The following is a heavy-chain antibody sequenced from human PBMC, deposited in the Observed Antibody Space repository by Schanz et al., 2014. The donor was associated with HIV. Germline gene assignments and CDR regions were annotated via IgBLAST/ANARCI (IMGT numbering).Heavy chain of an antibody. CDR1: GFSFSSYA. CDR3: VRLMSSDYDFYHYGMDV. J-gene: IGHJ6*02. D-gene: IGHD4-17*01. V-gene: IGHV3-48*04. Sequence: EVQLLEAGGGLVQPGGSLRLSCAAAGFSFSSYAMSWVRQAPRKGLEWVSSLSGSGSNIYYADSVKGRFTISRDNGKNSLYLQMNSLRAEDTAVYYCVRLMSSDYDFYHYGMDVWGQGTTVIVSS. CDR2: LSGSGSNI.